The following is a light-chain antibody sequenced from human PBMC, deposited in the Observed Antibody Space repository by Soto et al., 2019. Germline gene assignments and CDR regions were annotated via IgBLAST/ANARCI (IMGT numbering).Light chain of an antibody. CDR3: QQYNSYPWT. CDR2: KAS. CDR1: QSISSW. J-gene: IGKJ1*01. Sequence: DIQMTQSPSTLSESVGDRVTITCRASQSISSWLAWYQQKPGKAPKLLIYKASSLESGVPSRFSGSGSGTEFTLTISSLQPDEFATYYCQQYNSYPWTVGQGTKVDIK. V-gene: IGKV1-5*03.